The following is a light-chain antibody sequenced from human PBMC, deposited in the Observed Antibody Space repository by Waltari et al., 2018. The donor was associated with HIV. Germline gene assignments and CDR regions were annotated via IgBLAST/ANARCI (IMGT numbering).Light chain of an antibody. CDR2: RAS. J-gene: IGKJ1*01. V-gene: IGKV1-5*03. CDR3: QQYKINWM. CDR1: QSISNY. Sequence: DIQMTQSPSTLSASIGDRVTITCRVTQSISNYLAWYQQKPGKVPKILIYRASSLESGVPSRFSGSGSGTEFTLTISSLQPDDFATYYCQQYKINWMFGQGTKVEIK.